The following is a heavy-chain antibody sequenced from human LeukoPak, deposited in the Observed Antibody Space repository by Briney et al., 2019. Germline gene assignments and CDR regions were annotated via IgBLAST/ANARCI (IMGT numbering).Heavy chain of an antibody. D-gene: IGHD3-10*01. CDR2: MNPNSGNT. V-gene: IGHV1-8*01. Sequence: ASVKVSCKASGYTFTSYDINWVRQATGQGLEWMGWMNPNSGNTGYAQKIQGRVTMTRNTSISTAYIELSSLRSEDTAVYYCARGGTLNNYYYYYYMDVWGKGTTVTVSS. CDR3: ARGGTLNNYYYYYYMDV. J-gene: IGHJ6*03. CDR1: GYTFTSYD.